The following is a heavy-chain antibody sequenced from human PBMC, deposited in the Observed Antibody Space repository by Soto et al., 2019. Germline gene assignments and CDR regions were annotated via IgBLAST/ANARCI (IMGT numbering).Heavy chain of an antibody. J-gene: IGHJ4*02. CDR2: IYYSGST. CDR3: ARQAPRWDY. CDR1: GGSISSSSYY. Sequence: SETLSLPCTVSGGSISSSSYYWGWIRQTPGKGLEWIGSIYYSGSTYYNTSLKSRVTISVDTSKNQFSLKLSSVTAADTAVYYCARQAPRWDYWGQGTRVTVSS. V-gene: IGHV4-39*01. D-gene: IGHD6-13*01.